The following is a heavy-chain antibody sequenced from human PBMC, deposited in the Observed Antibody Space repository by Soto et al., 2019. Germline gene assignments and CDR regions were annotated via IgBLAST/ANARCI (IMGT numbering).Heavy chain of an antibody. CDR3: ARDPYSGYDQGKWFDP. CDR2: IWYDGSNK. CDR1: GFTFSSYG. D-gene: IGHD5-12*01. V-gene: IGHV3-33*01. J-gene: IGHJ5*02. Sequence: PGGSLRLSGSASGFTFSSYGINWVRQAPVKGLEWVAVIWYDGSNKYYADSVKGRFTISRDNSKNTLYLQMNSLRAEDTAVYYCARDPYSGYDQGKWFDPWGQGTLVTVSS.